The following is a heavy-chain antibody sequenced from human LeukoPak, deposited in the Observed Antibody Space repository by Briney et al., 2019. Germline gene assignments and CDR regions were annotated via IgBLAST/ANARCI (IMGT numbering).Heavy chain of an antibody. CDR3: ARAPKIAVPGAPPGKN. CDR2: INRSGST. Sequence: SETLSLTCAVYGGSFSDHYWSWIHQPPGKGLEWIGEINRSGSTNYNPSLESRVTISVDTSRNQFSLELTSVTAADTAVYYCARAPKIAVPGAPPGKNWGQGTLVTVSS. CDR1: GGSFSDHY. V-gene: IGHV4-34*01. J-gene: IGHJ4*02. D-gene: IGHD6-19*01.